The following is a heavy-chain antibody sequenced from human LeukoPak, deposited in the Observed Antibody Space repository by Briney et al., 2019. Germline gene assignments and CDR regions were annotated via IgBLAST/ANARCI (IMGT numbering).Heavy chain of an antibody. CDR2: ISWNTGGI. CDR1: GFTFDNYA. Sequence: GRSLRLSCAASGFTFDNYAMHWVRQAPGKGLEWVSGISWNTGGIGYADSVKGRFTISRDNAKNSLYLQMNSLRAEDMALYYCAKDEFVASAFTGAFDIWGQGTMVTVSA. D-gene: IGHD2-8*02. J-gene: IGHJ3*02. V-gene: IGHV3-9*03. CDR3: AKDEFVASAFTGAFDI.